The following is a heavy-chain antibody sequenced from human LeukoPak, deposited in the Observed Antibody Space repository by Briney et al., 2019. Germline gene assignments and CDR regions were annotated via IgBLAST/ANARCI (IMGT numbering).Heavy chain of an antibody. CDR2: ISYDGSNK. V-gene: IGHV3-30*04. CDR3: AKEGSDIVVVPAAISPLDY. Sequence: PGRSLRLSCAASGFTFSSYAMHWVRQAPGKGLEWVAVISYDGSNKYYADSVKGRFTISRDNSKNTLYLQMNSLRAEDTAVYYCAKEGSDIVVVPAAISPLDYWGQGTLVTVSS. J-gene: IGHJ4*02. CDR1: GFTFSSYA. D-gene: IGHD2-2*02.